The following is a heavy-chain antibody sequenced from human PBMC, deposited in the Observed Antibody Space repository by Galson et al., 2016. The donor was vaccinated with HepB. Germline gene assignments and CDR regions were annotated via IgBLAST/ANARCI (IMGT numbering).Heavy chain of an antibody. J-gene: IGHJ3*02. CDR2: PNSGGGST. D-gene: IGHD6-19*01. CDR1: GFTFRRSW. Sequence: SLSLSCAASGFTFRRSWIRWVRQAPGTGLVWVSRPNSGGGSTTHADSVKARFTISRDNAKNTLYLQMNRLRAEDTAVYYCARDLYGAGGWANVALDIWGQGTMVIVSS. V-gene: IGHV3-74*03. CDR3: ARDLYGAGGWANVALDI.